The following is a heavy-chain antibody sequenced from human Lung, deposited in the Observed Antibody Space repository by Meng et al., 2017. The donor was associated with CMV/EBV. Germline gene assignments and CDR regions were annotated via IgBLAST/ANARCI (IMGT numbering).Heavy chain of an antibody. CDR1: GFTFNTHA. V-gene: IGHV3-23*01. Sequence: SCAASGFTFNTHAMNWVRQAPGKGLEWIAGVSGSGSTTYYADSVRGRFTVSRDNSRNTLDLQMDSLRPADTAVYYCAKDLLAAYFYYYAMDVWGPGTXVT. J-gene: IGHJ6*01. D-gene: IGHD2-21*01. CDR2: VSGSGSTT. CDR3: AKDLLAAYFYYYAMDV.